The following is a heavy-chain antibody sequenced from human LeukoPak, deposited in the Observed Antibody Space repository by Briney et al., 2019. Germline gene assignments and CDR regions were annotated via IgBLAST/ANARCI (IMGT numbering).Heavy chain of an antibody. Sequence: GESLRLSRAASVFTLGRFWMTWVRQAPGTGLEWVCSIKQDGSETYYVDSVKGRFTISRDNDKNSLYLQMSSLRAEDTAVYYCARDQVLVREDFDYWGQGTLVTVSS. CDR3: ARDQVLVREDFDY. CDR1: VFTLGRFW. J-gene: IGHJ4*02. V-gene: IGHV3-7*01. CDR2: IKQDGSET. D-gene: IGHD6-13*01.